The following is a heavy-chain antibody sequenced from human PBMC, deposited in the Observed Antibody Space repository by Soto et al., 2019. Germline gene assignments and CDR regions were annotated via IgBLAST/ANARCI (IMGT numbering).Heavy chain of an antibody. Sequence: ASVKVSCKASGYPFTTYAMHWVRQAPGQRLEWMGWINAGNGNTKYSQKFQGRVTITRDTSASTAYMELSSLRSEDTAVYYCARQYYDFWSGPKGGMDVWGQGTTVSVSS. CDR3: ARQYYDFWSGPKGGMDV. CDR1: GYPFTTYA. D-gene: IGHD3-3*01. CDR2: INAGNGNT. J-gene: IGHJ6*02. V-gene: IGHV1-3*01.